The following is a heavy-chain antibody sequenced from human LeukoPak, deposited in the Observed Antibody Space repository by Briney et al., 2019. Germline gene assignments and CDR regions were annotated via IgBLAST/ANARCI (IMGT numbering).Heavy chain of an antibody. J-gene: IGHJ3*02. CDR2: ILYDGSKT. V-gene: IGHV3-30*09. CDR1: GFTFSSYA. Sequence: PGTSLRLSCAASGFTFSSYAMHWVRQAPGKGLEWVAVILYDGSKTYYVDSVRGRFAISRDNSKNTLYLHMNSLRAEDTAVYYCARDRDYDLLTGHPGVFDIWGRGTMVTVSS. D-gene: IGHD3-9*01. CDR3: ARDRDYDLLTGHPGVFDI.